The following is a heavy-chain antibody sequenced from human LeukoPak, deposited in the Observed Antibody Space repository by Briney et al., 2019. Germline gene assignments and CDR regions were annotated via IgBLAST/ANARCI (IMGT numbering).Heavy chain of an antibody. CDR3: ARDPYYYDSSGYYYGIYYYYYGMDV. CDR1: GGSISSGSYY. Sequence: SQTLSLTCTVSGGSISSGSYYWSWIRQPAGKGLEWIGRINTSGSTNYNPSLKSRVTISVDTSKNQFSLKLSSVTAADTAVYYCARDPYYYDSSGYYYGIYYYYYGMDVWGQGTTVTVSS. V-gene: IGHV4-61*02. D-gene: IGHD3-22*01. CDR2: INTSGST. J-gene: IGHJ6*02.